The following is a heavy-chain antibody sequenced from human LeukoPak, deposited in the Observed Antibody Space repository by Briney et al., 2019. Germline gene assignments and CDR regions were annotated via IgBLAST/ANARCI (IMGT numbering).Heavy chain of an antibody. V-gene: IGHV1-8*01. J-gene: IGHJ6*03. CDR3: ARGGPFINYYYYYNYMDV. CDR2: MNPNSGNT. Sequence: ASVKVSCKASGYTFTSYDINWVRQATGQGLEWMGWMNPNSGNTGYAQKFQGRVTMTRNTSISTAYMELSSLRSEDTAVYYCARGGPFINYYYYYNYMDVWGKGTTVTVSS. D-gene: IGHD5-24*01. CDR1: GYTFTSYD.